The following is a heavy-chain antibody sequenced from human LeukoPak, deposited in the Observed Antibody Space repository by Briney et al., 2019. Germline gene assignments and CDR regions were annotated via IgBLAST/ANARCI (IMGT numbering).Heavy chain of an antibody. Sequence: SETLSLTCTVSGYSISSGYYWGWIRQPPGKGLEWIGSIYHSGSTYYNPSLKSRVTISVDTSKNQFSLKLSSVSAADTAVYYCASSIPPWLSYFDYWGQGTLVTVSS. J-gene: IGHJ4*02. D-gene: IGHD3-22*01. CDR3: ASSIPPWLSYFDY. CDR2: IYHSGST. V-gene: IGHV4-38-2*02. CDR1: GYSISSGYY.